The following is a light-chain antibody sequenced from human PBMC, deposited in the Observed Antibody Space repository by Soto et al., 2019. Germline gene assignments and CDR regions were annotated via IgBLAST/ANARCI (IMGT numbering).Light chain of an antibody. V-gene: IGLV2-14*01. CDR3: SSYTSSNVV. Sequence: QSVLTQPASVSGSPGQSITISCTGTSSDVGGYNYVSWYQQHPGKAPKLMIYDVSNRPSGVSNRFSGSKSGNTASLTISGLQAEDEADYYCSSYTSSNVVFGEGTKVTVL. CDR2: DVS. J-gene: IGLJ2*01. CDR1: SSDVGGYNY.